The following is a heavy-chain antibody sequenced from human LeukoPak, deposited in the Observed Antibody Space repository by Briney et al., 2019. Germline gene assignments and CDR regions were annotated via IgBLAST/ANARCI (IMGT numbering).Heavy chain of an antibody. V-gene: IGHV3-21*01. CDR3: ARAYSSGWYFRY. J-gene: IGHJ4*02. CDR1: GFTFSSYS. CDR2: ISSSSSYI. Sequence: GGPLRLSCAASGFTFSSYSMNWVRQAPGKGLEWVSSISSSSSYIYYADSVKGRFTISRDNAKNSLYLQMNSLRAEDTAVYYCARAYSSGWYFRYWGQGTLVTVSS. D-gene: IGHD6-19*01.